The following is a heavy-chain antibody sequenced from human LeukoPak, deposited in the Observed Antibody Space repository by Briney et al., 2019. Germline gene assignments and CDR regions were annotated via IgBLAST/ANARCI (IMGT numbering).Heavy chain of an antibody. CDR2: IYYSGST. J-gene: IGHJ4*02. CDR1: GGSISSSSYY. D-gene: IGHD1-1*01. CDR3: ARDRELGY. Sequence: SETLSLTCTVSGGSISSSSYYWGWIRQPPGKGLEWIGSIYYSGSTYYNPSLKSRVTISVDTSKNQFSLKLSSVTAADTAVYYCARDRELGYWGQGTLVTVSS. V-gene: IGHV4-39*07.